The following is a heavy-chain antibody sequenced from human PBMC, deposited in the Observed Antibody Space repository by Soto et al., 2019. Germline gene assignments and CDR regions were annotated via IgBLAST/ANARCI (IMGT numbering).Heavy chain of an antibody. V-gene: IGHV1-3*01. Sequence: ASVKVSCKASGYTFTSYAMHWVRQAPGQRLEWMGWINAGNGNTKYSQKFQGRVTITADESTSTAYMELSSLRSEDTAVYYCAAGIPDIVVVPAAISDWGQGTLVTVSS. J-gene: IGHJ4*02. CDR3: AAGIPDIVVVPAAISD. CDR2: INAGNGNT. CDR1: GYTFTSYA. D-gene: IGHD2-2*01.